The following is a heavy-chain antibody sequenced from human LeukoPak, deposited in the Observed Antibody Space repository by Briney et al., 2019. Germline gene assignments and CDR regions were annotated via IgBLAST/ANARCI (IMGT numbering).Heavy chain of an antibody. Sequence: SETLSLTCAVYGGSFSGYYWSWIRQPPGKGLEWIGEINHSGSTNYNPSLKSRVTISVDTSKNQFSLKLSSVTAADMAVYYCARGRPSYSGSYYRFYFQHWGQGTLVTVSS. V-gene: IGHV4-34*01. CDR1: GGSFSGYY. CDR3: ARGRPSYSGSYYRFYFQH. D-gene: IGHD1-26*01. CDR2: INHSGST. J-gene: IGHJ1*01.